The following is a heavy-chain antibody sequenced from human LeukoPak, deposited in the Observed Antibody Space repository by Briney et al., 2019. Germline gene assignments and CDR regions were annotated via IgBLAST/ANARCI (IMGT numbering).Heavy chain of an antibody. V-gene: IGHV4-59*08. J-gene: IGHJ4*02. CDR2: IYYSGST. CDR1: GGSISSYY. Sequence: SETLSLTCTVSGGSISSYYWSWIRQPPGKGLEWIGYIYYSGSTNYKPSLKRRVTISVDTSKNQFSLKLSSVTAGDTAVYYCARRIQNYYAPGDYFDYWGQGTLVTVSS. D-gene: IGHD3-10*01. CDR3: ARRIQNYYAPGDYFDY.